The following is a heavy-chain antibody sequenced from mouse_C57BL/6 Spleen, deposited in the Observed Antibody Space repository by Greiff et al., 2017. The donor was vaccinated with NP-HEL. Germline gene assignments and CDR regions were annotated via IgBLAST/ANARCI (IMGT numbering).Heavy chain of an antibody. CDR3: ARREPGAYFDY. CDR1: GYAFSSSW. D-gene: IGHD3-1*01. J-gene: IGHJ2*01. CDR2: IYPGDGDT. V-gene: IGHV1-82*01. Sequence: QVQLQQSGPELVKPGASVKISCKASGYAFSSSWMNWVKQRPGKGLEWIGRIYPGDGDTNYNGKFKGKATLTADKSSSTAYMQLSSLTSEDSAVYFCARREPGAYFDYWGQGTTLTVSS.